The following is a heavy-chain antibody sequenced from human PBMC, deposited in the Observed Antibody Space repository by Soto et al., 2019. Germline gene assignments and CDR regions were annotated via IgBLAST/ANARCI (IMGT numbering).Heavy chain of an antibody. V-gene: IGHV1-18*01. CDR3: AREEYYYDSSGTVNWFDP. J-gene: IGHJ5*02. D-gene: IGHD3-22*01. Sequence: ASVKVSCKASGYTFTSYGISWVRQAPGQGLEWMGWISAYNGNTNYAQKLQGRVTMTTDTSTSTAYMELRSLRSDDTAVYYCAREEYYYDSSGTVNWFDPWGQGTLVTVSS. CDR1: GYTFTSYG. CDR2: ISAYNGNT.